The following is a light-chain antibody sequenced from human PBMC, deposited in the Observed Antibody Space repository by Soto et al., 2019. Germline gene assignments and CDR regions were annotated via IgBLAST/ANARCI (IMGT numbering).Light chain of an antibody. CDR3: QQQGSPSWT. Sequence: EIVLTQSPGTLSLSPGERATLSCRASQSVSSSYLAWYQQKPGQAPRLLIYGTSSRATAIPDRFSGSGSGTDFTLTISRLEPEELAGDDCQQQGSPSWTFGQGTKGEIK. CDR2: GTS. V-gene: IGKV3-20*01. J-gene: IGKJ1*01. CDR1: QSVSSSY.